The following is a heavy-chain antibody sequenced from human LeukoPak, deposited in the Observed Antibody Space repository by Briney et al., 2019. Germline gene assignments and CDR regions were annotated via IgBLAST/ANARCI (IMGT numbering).Heavy chain of an antibody. Sequence: SETLSLTCAVYGGSFSGYYGSWIRQPPGKGLEWIGEINHSGSTNYNPSRKSRVTISVDTSKNQFSLKLNSVTAADTAVYYCARMGAAAAYYFDYWGQGTLVTVSS. CDR2: INHSGST. CDR1: GGSFSGYY. CDR3: ARMGAAAAYYFDY. V-gene: IGHV4-34*01. D-gene: IGHD6-13*01. J-gene: IGHJ4*02.